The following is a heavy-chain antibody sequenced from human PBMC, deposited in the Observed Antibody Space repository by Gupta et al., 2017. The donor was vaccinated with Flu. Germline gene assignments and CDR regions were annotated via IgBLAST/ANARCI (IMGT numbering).Heavy chain of an antibody. V-gene: IGHV3-11*01. CDR2: ISSSGSTI. J-gene: IGHJ6*03. CDR3: ARLGEYWSGGSATCGDYYYMDV. D-gene: IGHD2-15*01. Sequence: WVSYISSSGSTIYYADSVKGRFTISRDNAKNSLYLQMNSLRAEDTAVYYCARLGEYWSGGSATCGDYYYMDVWGKGTTVTVSS.